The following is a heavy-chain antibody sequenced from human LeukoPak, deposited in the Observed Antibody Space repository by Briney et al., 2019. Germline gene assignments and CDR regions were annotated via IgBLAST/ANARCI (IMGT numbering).Heavy chain of an antibody. D-gene: IGHD2-2*01. CDR2: INHSGST. CDR3: ARKVCSSTSCYDTHTGYFDL. V-gene: IGHV4-34*01. J-gene: IGHJ2*01. CDR1: GGSFSGYY. Sequence: PETLSLTCAVYGGSFSGYYWSWIRQPPGKGLEWIGEINHSGSTNYNPSLKSRVTISVDTSKNQFSLKLSSVTAADTAVYYCARKVCSSTSCYDTHTGYFDLWGRGTLVTVSS.